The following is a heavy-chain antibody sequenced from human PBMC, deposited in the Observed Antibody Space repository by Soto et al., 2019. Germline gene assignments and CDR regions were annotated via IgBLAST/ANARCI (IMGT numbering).Heavy chain of an antibody. CDR2: ISSSSSYI. CDR1: GFTFSSYS. CDR3: ARDGGYYDILTGYYSNDYYFDY. V-gene: IGHV3-21*01. D-gene: IGHD3-9*01. J-gene: IGHJ4*02. Sequence: EVQLVESGGGLVKPGGSLRLSCAASGFTFSSYSMNWVRQAPGKGLEWVSSISSSSSYIYYADSVKGRFTISRDNAKNSLYLQMNSLRADDTAVYYYARDGGYYDILTGYYSNDYYFDYWGQGTLVTVSS.